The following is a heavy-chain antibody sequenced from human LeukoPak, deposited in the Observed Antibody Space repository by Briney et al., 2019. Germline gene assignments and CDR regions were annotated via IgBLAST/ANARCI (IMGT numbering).Heavy chain of an antibody. V-gene: IGHV3-33*01. CDR2: IWYDGSNK. D-gene: IGHD1-26*01. J-gene: IGHJ4*02. CDR1: GFTFSSYG. CDR3: AMPSGSRPFDY. Sequence: GGSLRLSCAASGFTFSSYGMHWVRQAPGKGLEWVAVIWYDGSNKYYADSVKGRFTISRDNSKNTLYLQMNSLRAEDTAVYYCAMPSGSRPFDYWGQGTLVTVSS.